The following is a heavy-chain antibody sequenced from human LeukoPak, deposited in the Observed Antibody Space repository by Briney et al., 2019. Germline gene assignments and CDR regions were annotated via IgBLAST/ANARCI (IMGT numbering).Heavy chain of an antibody. CDR1: GDTFSSYA. Sequence: ASVKVSCKASGDTFSSYAISWVRQAPGQGPEWMGGIIPIFTTASYAQKFQGRVTITADASTSTAYMDLSSLRSEDTAVYYCARAVAARAYSYYYYMDVWGKGTTVTVSS. V-gene: IGHV1-69*13. D-gene: IGHD6-6*01. J-gene: IGHJ6*03. CDR2: IIPIFTTA. CDR3: ARAVAARAYSYYYYMDV.